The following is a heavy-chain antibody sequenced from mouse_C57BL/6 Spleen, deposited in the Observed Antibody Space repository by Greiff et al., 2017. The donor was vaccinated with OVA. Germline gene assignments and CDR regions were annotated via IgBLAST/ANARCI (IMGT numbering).Heavy chain of an antibody. CDR3: TIQAMDY. Sequence: DVHLVESGAGLVKPGGSLKLSCAASGFTFSSYAMSWVRQTPEKRLEWVAYISSGGDYIYYADTVKGRFTISRDNARNTLYLQMSSLKSEDTAMYYCTIQAMDYWGQGTSVTVSS. CDR2: ISSGGDYI. CDR1: GFTFSSYA. V-gene: IGHV5-9-1*02. J-gene: IGHJ4*01.